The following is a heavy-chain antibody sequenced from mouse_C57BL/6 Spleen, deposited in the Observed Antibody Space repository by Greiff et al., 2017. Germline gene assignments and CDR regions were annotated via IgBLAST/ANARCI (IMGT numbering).Heavy chain of an antibody. V-gene: IGHV1-31*01. D-gene: IGHD2-3*01. CDR1: GYSFTGYY. J-gene: IGHJ4*01. Sequence: EVQLQQSGPELVKPGASVKISCKASGYSFTGYYMPWVKQSHGNILDWMGYIYPYNGVSSYNQKFKGTATLTLDKSSSSVYMELRSLTSEDSAVYFCARARDGYFYAMDYWGQGTSVTVSS. CDR3: ARARDGYFYAMDY. CDR2: IYPYNGVS.